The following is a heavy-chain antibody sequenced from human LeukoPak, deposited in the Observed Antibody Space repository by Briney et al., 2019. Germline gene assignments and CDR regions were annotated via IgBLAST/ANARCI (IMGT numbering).Heavy chain of an antibody. CDR1: GFTFSSYW. D-gene: IGHD2-21*01. CDR2: ISGDGRNI. J-gene: IGHJ4*02. Sequence: GGSLRLSCVASGFTFSSYWMHWVRQDPRKGLVWVSRISGDGRNINYADSVKGRFTISRDNSKSTLYLQMTSLRAEDTALYYCATEIAEGGPQDYWGQGTLVTVSS. CDR3: ATEIAEGGPQDY. V-gene: IGHV3-74*01.